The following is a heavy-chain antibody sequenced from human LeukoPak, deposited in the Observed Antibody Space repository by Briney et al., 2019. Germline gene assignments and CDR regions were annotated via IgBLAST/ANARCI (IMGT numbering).Heavy chain of an antibody. D-gene: IGHD3-22*01. J-gene: IGHJ6*02. Sequence: SETLSLTCAVSGDSISSFNWWSWVRQPPGKGLEWIGEIYHSGSTYYNPSLKSRVSISVDKSKNQFSLKLTSVTAADTAVYYCARDNYSDGSGVRWYGMDVWGQGTTVTVSS. CDR1: GDSISSFNW. V-gene: IGHV4-4*02. CDR2: IYHSGST. CDR3: ARDNYSDGSGVRWYGMDV.